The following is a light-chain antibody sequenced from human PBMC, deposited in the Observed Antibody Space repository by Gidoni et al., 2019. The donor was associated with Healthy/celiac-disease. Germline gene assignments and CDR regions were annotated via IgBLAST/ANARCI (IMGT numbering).Light chain of an antibody. J-gene: IGKJ1*01. V-gene: IGKV1-5*03. Sequence: QKPGKAPKLLIYKASSLESGVPSRFSGSGSGTEFTLTIRSLQPDDFATYYCQQSGTFGQXTKVEIK. CDR3: QQSGT. CDR2: KAS.